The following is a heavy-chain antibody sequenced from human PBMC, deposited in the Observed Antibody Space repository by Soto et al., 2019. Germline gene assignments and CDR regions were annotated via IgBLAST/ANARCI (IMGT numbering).Heavy chain of an antibody. V-gene: IGHV3-21*06. Sequence: PGGSLRLSCAASGFTFSIYAMTWVRQSPGKGLEWVSSISSTTNYIYYGDSMKGRFTISRDNAKNSLYLEMNSLRAEDTAVYHCARESEDLTSNFDYWGQGTLVTVSS. CDR3: ARESEDLTSNFDY. J-gene: IGHJ4*02. CDR2: ISSTTNYI. CDR1: GFTFSIYA.